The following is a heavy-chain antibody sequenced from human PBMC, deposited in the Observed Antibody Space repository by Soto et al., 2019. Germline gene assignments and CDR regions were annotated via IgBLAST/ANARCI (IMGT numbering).Heavy chain of an antibody. CDR2: ISGDSNYI. V-gene: IGHV3-21*01. D-gene: IGHD3-10*02. J-gene: IGHJ3*02. Sequence: VGSLRLSCAASGFTFSTYTMTWVRQAPGRGLEWVSSISGDSNYIYYADSVKGRFTISRDNAKNSLYLQVNSLRADDTAVYYCAREAHFYGRSDVFDIWGQGTTVTVSS. CDR3: AREAHFYGRSDVFDI. CDR1: GFTFSTYT.